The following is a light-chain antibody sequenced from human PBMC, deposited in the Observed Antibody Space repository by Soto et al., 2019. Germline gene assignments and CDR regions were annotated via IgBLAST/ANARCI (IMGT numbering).Light chain of an antibody. Sequence: EVVMTQSPVTLSVSPGERATLSCRASQSVGGDLAWYQQTPGQTPRLLIYGAVTRATGVAARFSGAGSGTEFNLTVVSLQSEDVAIYYCQQYNAWPRTFGQGTKLEI. CDR2: GAV. CDR3: QQYNAWPRT. J-gene: IGKJ2*01. CDR1: QSVGGD. V-gene: IGKV3-15*01.